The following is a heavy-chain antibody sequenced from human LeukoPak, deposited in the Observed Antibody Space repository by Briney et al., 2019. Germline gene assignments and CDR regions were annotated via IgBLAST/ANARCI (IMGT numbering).Heavy chain of an antibody. V-gene: IGHV3-33*01. D-gene: IGHD6-13*01. J-gene: IGHJ4*02. CDR3: AREQYTNSWSLGY. Sequence: PGGSLRLSCAASGFTFSNYGMHWVRQAPGKGLGWVAVIWYDGINKYYSDSVKGRFTISRDNSKHTLYLQMNSLRAEDTAVYYCAREQYTNSWSLGYWGQGKMVTVSS. CDR2: IWYDGINK. CDR1: GFTFSNYG.